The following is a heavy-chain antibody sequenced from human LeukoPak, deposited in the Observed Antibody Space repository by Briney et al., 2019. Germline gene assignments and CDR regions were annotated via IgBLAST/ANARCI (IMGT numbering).Heavy chain of an antibody. D-gene: IGHD3-3*01. V-gene: IGHV4-59*08. CDR1: GASISTYS. J-gene: IGHJ4*02. CDR2: MSYRGST. CDR3: ARGFLEWQELDY. Sequence: PSETLSLTCTVSGASISTYSWNWIRQAPGRGLEWIGYMSYRGSTNFNPSLRGRGTMSLDTSKNQFSLKLSSVTAADTAVYYCARGFLEWQELDYWGQGTLVTVSS.